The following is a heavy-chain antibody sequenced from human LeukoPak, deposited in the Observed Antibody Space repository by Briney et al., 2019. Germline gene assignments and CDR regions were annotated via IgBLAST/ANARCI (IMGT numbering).Heavy chain of an antibody. D-gene: IGHD2-15*01. CDR2: IYTSGST. Sequence: KSSETLSLTCTVSGGSISSYYWSWIRQPPGKGLEWIGYIYTSGSTNYNPSLKSRVTISVDTSKNQFSLKLSSVTAADTAVYYCARGSRSKGYCSGGSCFPLPDYWGQGTLVTVSS. CDR1: GGSISSYY. J-gene: IGHJ4*02. CDR3: ARGSRSKGYCSGGSCFPLPDY. V-gene: IGHV4-4*09.